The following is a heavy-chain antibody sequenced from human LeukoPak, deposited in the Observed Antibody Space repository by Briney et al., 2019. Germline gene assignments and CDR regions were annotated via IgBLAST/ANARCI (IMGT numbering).Heavy chain of an antibody. J-gene: IGHJ4*02. CDR1: GGSFSGYY. Sequence: SETLSLTCAVYGGSFSGYYWSWIRQPPGKGLEWIGEINHSGSTNYNPSLKSRVTISVGTSKNQFSLKLSSVTAADTAVYYCARVARQGYYFDYWGQGTLVTVSS. CDR3: ARVARQGYYFDY. V-gene: IGHV4-34*01. CDR2: INHSGST.